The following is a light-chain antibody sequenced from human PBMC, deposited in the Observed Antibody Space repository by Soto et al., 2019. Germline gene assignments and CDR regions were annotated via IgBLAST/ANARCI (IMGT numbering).Light chain of an antibody. V-gene: IGKV3-20*01. Sequence: EIVLTQSPGTLPLSPGERATLSCRASQSVSSSYLAWYQQKPGQAPRLLIYGASSRATGIPDRFSGSGSGTDFTLTISRLEPEDFAVYYCQQYRTFGQGTKVDTK. J-gene: IGKJ1*01. CDR3: QQYRT. CDR1: QSVSSSY. CDR2: GAS.